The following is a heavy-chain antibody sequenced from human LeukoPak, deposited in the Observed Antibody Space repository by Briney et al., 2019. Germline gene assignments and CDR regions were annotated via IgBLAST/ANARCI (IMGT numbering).Heavy chain of an antibody. V-gene: IGHV3-30*18. CDR3: AKVLSAGYSYGLLDY. CDR1: GFTFSSYG. CDR2: ISYDGSNK. J-gene: IGHJ4*02. D-gene: IGHD5-18*01. Sequence: GGSLRLSCAASGFTFSSYGMHWVRQAPGKGLEWVAVISYDGSNKYYADSVKGRFTISRDNSKNTLYLQMNSLRAEDTAVYYCAKVLSAGYSYGLLDYWGQGTLVTVSP.